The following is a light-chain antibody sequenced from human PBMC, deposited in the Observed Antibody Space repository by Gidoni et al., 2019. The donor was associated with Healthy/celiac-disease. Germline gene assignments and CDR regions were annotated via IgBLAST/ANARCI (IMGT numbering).Light chain of an antibody. CDR2: GAS. V-gene: IGKV3-20*01. CDR3: QQYGSSPYT. J-gene: IGKJ2*01. CDR1: QSVSSSY. Sequence: EIVLTPSPGSLSLSPGERATLSCRASQSVSSSYLGWYQQKPGQAPRLLSDGASSRATGIPDRFSGSGAGTDFTLTISRLEPEDLAVYYCQQYGSSPYTFGQGTKLEIK.